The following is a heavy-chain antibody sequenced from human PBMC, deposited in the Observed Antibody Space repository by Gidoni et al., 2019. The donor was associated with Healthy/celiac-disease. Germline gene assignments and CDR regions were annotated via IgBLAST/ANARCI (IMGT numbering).Heavy chain of an antibody. V-gene: IGHV4-31*03. Sequence: QVQLQESGPGLVKPSQTLSLTCTVSGGSISRGGYYWSWIRQHPGKGLEWIGYIYYSGSTYYNPSLKSRVTISVDTSKNQFSLKLSSVTAADTAVYYCARGLAAAGLYYYYGMDVWGQGTTVTVSS. CDR2: IYYSGST. J-gene: IGHJ6*02. CDR1: GGSISRGGYY. D-gene: IGHD6-13*01. CDR3: ARGLAAAGLYYYYGMDV.